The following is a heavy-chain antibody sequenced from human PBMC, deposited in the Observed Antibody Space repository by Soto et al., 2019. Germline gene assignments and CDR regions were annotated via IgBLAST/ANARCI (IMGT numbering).Heavy chain of an antibody. CDR2: IIPIFGTA. Sequence: ASVKVSCTASGGTFSSYAISWVRQAPGQGLEWMGGIIPIFGTANYAQKFQGRVTITADESTSTAYMELSSLRSEDTAVYYCARIYSFTYYYDSSGSVKAFDIWGQGTMVTVSS. J-gene: IGHJ3*02. V-gene: IGHV1-69*13. CDR1: GGTFSSYA. CDR3: ARIYSFTYYYDSSGSVKAFDI. D-gene: IGHD3-22*01.